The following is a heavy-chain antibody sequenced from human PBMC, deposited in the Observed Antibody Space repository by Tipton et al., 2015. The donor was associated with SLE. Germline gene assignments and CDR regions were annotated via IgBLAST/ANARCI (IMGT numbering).Heavy chain of an antibody. Sequence: TLSLTCTVSGYSISSGYYWGWVRQPPGKGLEWVGSIYHSGSTYYNPSLKSRVTISVDTSKNQFSLKLSSVTAADTAVYYCARDSPSGYCSGGSCYSIGAFDIWGQGTMVTVSS. D-gene: IGHD2-15*01. CDR2: IYHSGST. J-gene: IGHJ3*02. CDR3: ARDSPSGYCSGGSCYSIGAFDI. CDR1: GYSISSGYY. V-gene: IGHV4-38-2*02.